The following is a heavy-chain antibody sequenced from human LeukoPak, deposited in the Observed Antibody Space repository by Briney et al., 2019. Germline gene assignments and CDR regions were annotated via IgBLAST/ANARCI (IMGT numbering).Heavy chain of an antibody. D-gene: IGHD3-10*01. J-gene: IGHJ4*02. CDR1: GFTFSGYT. CDR2: ISSTSSYI. CDR3: ARGHGGQIDC. V-gene: IGHV3-21*01. Sequence: GGSLRLSCAASGFTFSGYTMNWVRQAPGKGLEWVSSISSTSSYIYYADSVKGRFTISRDNAKNSLHLQMNSLRVDDTAVYYCARGHGGQIDCWGRRTLVTVSS.